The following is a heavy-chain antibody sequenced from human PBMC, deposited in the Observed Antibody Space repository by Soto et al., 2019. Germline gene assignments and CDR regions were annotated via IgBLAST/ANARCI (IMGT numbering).Heavy chain of an antibody. CDR3: ARFVSDQLLWFGESPINWFDP. CDR1: GGSFSGYY. J-gene: IGHJ5*02. CDR2: INHSGST. D-gene: IGHD3-10*01. V-gene: IGHV4-34*01. Sequence: QVQLQQWGAGLLKPSETLSLTCAVYGGSFSGYYWSWIRQPPGKGLEWIGEINHSGSTNYNPSLKSRVTISVDTSKNQFSLKLSSVTAADTAVYYCARFVSDQLLWFGESPINWFDPWGQGTLVTVSS.